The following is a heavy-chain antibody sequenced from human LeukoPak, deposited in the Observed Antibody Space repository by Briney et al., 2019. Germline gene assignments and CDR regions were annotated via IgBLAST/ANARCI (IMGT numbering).Heavy chain of an antibody. D-gene: IGHD3-10*01. Sequence: PSETLSLTCTVSGDSISSSGDYWGWIRQPPGKGLEWIGIIHFSGTTYYNPSLKSRVTISVDTSKNQFSLKLTSVTAADTAVYYCARFRGVVSSSLLDFWGQGTLVTVSS. CDR2: IHFSGTT. CDR3: ARFRGVVSSSLLDF. V-gene: IGHV4-39*01. J-gene: IGHJ4*02. CDR1: GDSISSSGDY.